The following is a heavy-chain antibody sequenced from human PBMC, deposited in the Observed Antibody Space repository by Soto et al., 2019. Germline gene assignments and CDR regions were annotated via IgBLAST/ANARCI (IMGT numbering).Heavy chain of an antibody. Sequence: SVKVSCKASGGTLSNSAISWVRQAPGQRLQWMGGIIPVFNTSNFAQNLQGRVKFSADESTSTAYMELSGLTSDDTAMYFCASMADSLTTVTYYFFDIWGQGTQVTVSS. V-gene: IGHV1-69*13. CDR1: GGTLSNSA. D-gene: IGHD4-17*01. J-gene: IGHJ4*02. CDR2: IIPVFNTS. CDR3: ASMADSLTTVTYYFFDI.